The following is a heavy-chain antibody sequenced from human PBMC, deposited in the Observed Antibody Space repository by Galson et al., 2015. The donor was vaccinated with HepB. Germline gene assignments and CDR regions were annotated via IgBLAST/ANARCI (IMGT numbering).Heavy chain of an antibody. CDR1: GFTFSDYY. Sequence: SLRLSCAGSGFTFSDYYMSWIRQAPGKGLEWVSYISSSGSTIYHADSVKGRFTISRDNAENSLYLQMHSLRAEDTAVYYCARDGGVAARRSNWFDPWGQGTLVTVSS. CDR3: ARDGGVAARRSNWFDP. J-gene: IGHJ5*02. D-gene: IGHD6-6*01. CDR2: ISSSGSTI. V-gene: IGHV3-11*01.